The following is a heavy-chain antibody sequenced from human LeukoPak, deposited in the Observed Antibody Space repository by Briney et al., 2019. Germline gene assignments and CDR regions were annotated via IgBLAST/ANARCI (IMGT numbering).Heavy chain of an antibody. J-gene: IGHJ6*02. V-gene: IGHV3-13*01. CDR2: IGTAGDT. CDR1: GFTFSSYD. D-gene: IGHD3-10*01. CDR3: ARGGSGSYYSLPSSMDV. Sequence: PEGSLRLSCAASGFTFSSYDMHWVRQATGKGLEWVSAIGTAGDTYYPGSVKGRFTISRENAKNSLYLQMNSLRAGDTAVYYCARGGSGSYYSLPSSMDVWGQGTTVTVSS.